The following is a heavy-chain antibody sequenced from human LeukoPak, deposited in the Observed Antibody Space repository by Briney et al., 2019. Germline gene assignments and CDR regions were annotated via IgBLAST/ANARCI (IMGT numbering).Heavy chain of an antibody. D-gene: IGHD3-9*01. CDR2: ISGSGVAT. V-gene: IGHV3-23*01. CDR3: AKGPVEDYYDILTGYYWFDS. J-gene: IGHJ5*02. Sequence: PGGSLRLSCAASGFTFSDYAMIWVRQTPGKGLEWVSAISGSGVATYYADSVNGRLTVSRDNSKNTVYLQMNSLIAEDTAMYYCAKGPVEDYYDILTGYYWFDSWGQGTLVTVSS. CDR1: GFTFSDYA.